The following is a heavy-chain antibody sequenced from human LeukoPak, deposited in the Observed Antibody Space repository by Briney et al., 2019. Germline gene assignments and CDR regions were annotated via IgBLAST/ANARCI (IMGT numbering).Heavy chain of an antibody. CDR3: AKDLDGDYARYFDL. J-gene: IGHJ2*01. CDR1: GFTFSSYA. D-gene: IGHD4-17*01. V-gene: IGHV3-23*01. Sequence: GGSLRLSCAASGFTFSSYAVSWVRQAPGKGLEWVSTISGSGGSTYYADSVKGRFTISRDNSKSTLYLQMNSLRAEDTAVYYCAKDLDGDYARYFDLWGRGTLVTVSS. CDR2: ISGSGGST.